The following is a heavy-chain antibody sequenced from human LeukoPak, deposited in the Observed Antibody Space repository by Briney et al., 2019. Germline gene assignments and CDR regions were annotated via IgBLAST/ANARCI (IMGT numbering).Heavy chain of an antibody. Sequence: GASVKVSCKASGYTFTGYYMHWVRQAPGQGLEWMGWINPNSGGTNYAQKFQGRVTITADKSTSTAYMELSSLRSEDTAVYYCARLGGVPAAAIRSDYWGQGTLVTVSS. D-gene: IGHD2-2*02. V-gene: IGHV1-2*02. CDR1: GYTFTGYY. CDR3: ARLGGVPAAAIRSDY. J-gene: IGHJ4*02. CDR2: INPNSGGT.